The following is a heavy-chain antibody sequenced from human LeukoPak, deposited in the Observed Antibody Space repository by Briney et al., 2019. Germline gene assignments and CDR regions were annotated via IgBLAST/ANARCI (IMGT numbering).Heavy chain of an antibody. CDR2: IWYDGSNK. CDR1: GXTFSSYG. J-gene: IGHJ4*02. V-gene: IGHV3-33*01. CDR3: ARDVGVCGGDCYSDWYFDY. Sequence: GGSLRLSCAASGXTFSSYGMHWVRQAPGKGLEWVAVIWYDGSNKYYADSVKGRFTISRDNSKNTLYLQMNSLRAEDTAVYYCARDVGVCGGDCYSDWYFDYWGQGTLVTVSS. D-gene: IGHD2-21*02.